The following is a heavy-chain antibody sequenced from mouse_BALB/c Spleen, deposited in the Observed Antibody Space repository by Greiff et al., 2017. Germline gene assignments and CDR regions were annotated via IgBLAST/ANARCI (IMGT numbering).Heavy chain of an antibody. V-gene: IGHV14-4*02. J-gene: IGHJ4*01. CDR3: SITKGDAMDY. CDR1: GFNITDYY. D-gene: IGHD1-1*01. Sequence: VQLQQSGAELVRSGASVKLSCTASGFNITDYYMHWVKQRPEQGLEWIGWIDPENGDTEYAPKFQGKATMTADTSSNTAYLQLSSLTSEDTAVYYCSITKGDAMDYWGQGTSVTVSS. CDR2: IDPENGDT.